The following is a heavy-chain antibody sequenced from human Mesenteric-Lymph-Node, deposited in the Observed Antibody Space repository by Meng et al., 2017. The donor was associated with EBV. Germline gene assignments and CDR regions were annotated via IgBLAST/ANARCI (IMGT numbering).Heavy chain of an antibody. V-gene: IGHV4-39*07. Sequence: LQQQESGPGLVMPSETLSLTCTVSGGNIGSNQYYWCWIRQPPGKGLEWIGSMYYNGSPSYSPSLKSRVTISVDTSKNQFSLKLNSVTAADTAVYYCATPGSGWYYFDYWGQGNLVTVSS. CDR3: ATPGSGWYYFDY. CDR2: MYYNGSP. J-gene: IGHJ4*02. D-gene: IGHD6-19*01. CDR1: GGNIGSNQYY.